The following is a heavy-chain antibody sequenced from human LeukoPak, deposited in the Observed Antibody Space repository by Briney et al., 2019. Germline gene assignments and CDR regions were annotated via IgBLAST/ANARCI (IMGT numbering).Heavy chain of an antibody. Sequence: ASVKVSCKASGYTFTSYAISWVRQAPGQGLERMGWISAYNGNTNYAQKLQGRVTMTTDTSTSTAYMELRSLRSDDTAVYYCAREGSVFYYYYYMDVWGKGTTVTVSS. CDR2: ISAYNGNT. CDR3: AREGSVFYYYYYMDV. V-gene: IGHV1-18*01. D-gene: IGHD3-10*01. CDR1: GYTFTSYA. J-gene: IGHJ6*03.